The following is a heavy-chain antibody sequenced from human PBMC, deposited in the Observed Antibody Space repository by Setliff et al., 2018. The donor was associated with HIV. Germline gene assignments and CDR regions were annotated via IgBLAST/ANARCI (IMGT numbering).Heavy chain of an antibody. Sequence: SETLSLTCSVHGGFIISHSWSWLRQSPGIGLEWIGNTYTGGSSNYNPSLKSRVSIPVDPYKSQFSLKLTSVTATDTATFYWAGGSYVGTYDFWGQGALVTVSS. CDR3: AGGSYVGTYDF. CDR1: GGFIISHS. CDR2: TYTGGSS. J-gene: IGHJ4*02. D-gene: IGHD3-3*01. V-gene: IGHV4-4*09.